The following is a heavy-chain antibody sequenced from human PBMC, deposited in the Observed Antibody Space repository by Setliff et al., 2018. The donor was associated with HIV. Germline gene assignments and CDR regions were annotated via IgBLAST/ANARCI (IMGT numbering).Heavy chain of an antibody. Sequence: TLSLTCTVSGDSISRGAYYWSWIRQPAEKGLEWIGRVHANGDTSYNPSLRSRVIISLDTAKNQFPLTLVSVTAADTALYYCARCPSNHLAEAGKKAFYYYYMDVWGKGTTVTVSS. V-gene: IGHV4-61*02. CDR3: ARCPSNHLAEAGKKAFYYYYMDV. CDR2: VHANGDT. J-gene: IGHJ6*03. D-gene: IGHD6-13*01. CDR1: GDSISRGAYY.